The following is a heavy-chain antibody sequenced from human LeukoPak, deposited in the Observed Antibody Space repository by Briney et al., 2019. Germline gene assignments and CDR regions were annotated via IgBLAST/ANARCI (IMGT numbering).Heavy chain of an antibody. CDR2: MNPNSGNT. V-gene: IGHV1-8*03. Sequence: ASVKVSCKASGYTFTSYDINWVRQATGQGLEWMGWMNPNSGNTGYAQKFQGRVTITRNTSISTAYMELSSLRSEVTAVYYCARAIVVVPATTYYYMDVWGKGTTVTVSS. CDR1: GYTFTSYD. D-gene: IGHD2-2*01. CDR3: ARAIVVVPATTYYYMDV. J-gene: IGHJ6*03.